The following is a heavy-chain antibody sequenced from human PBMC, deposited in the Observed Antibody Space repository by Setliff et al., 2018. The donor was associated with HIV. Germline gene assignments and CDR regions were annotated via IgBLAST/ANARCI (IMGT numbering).Heavy chain of an antibody. CDR3: ARDRMPMASWVPDK. D-gene: IGHD2-2*01. CDR1: EDSLSSNY. V-gene: IGHV4-4*07. J-gene: IGHJ4*02. Sequence: LSLTCTVSEDSLSSNYWSWIRQSAGKGLEWVGRIYTGGRTNYNPSLKGRVTMSGDTSKNQFSLNLSSVNAADTAVYYCARDRMPMASWVPDKWGQGTLVTVSS. CDR2: IYTGGRT.